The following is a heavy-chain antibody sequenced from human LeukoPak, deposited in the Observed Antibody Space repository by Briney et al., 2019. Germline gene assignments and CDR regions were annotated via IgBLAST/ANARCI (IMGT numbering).Heavy chain of an antibody. CDR1: GFTVSSNY. Sequence: GGSLRLSCAASGFTVSSNYMSWVRQAPGKGLEWVSAISGSGGSTYYADSVKGRFTISRDNSKNTLYLQMNSLRAEDTAVYYCAKWARTGDEGYWGQGTLVTVSS. CDR2: ISGSGGST. J-gene: IGHJ4*02. V-gene: IGHV3-23*01. D-gene: IGHD7-27*01. CDR3: AKWARTGDEGY.